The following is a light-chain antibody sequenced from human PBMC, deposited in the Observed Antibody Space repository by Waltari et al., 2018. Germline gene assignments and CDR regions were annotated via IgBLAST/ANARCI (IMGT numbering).Light chain of an antibody. CDR1: QDMSNY. V-gene: IGKV1-33*01. CDR3: QQYDNLPRT. Sequence: DIQMTQSPSSLSASVGDRVTITCQASQDMSNYLNWYQQKPGKAPKLLIYDASNLETGVPSRFSGSGSGTDFTFTISSLQPEDIATYYYQQYDNLPRTFGPGTKVDIK. J-gene: IGKJ3*01. CDR2: DAS.